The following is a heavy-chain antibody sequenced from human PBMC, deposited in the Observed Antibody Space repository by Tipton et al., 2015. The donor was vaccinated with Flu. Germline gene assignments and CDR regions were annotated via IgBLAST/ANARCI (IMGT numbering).Heavy chain of an antibody. CDR3: ARRDYSNYVSVPKNWFDS. J-gene: IGHJ5*01. V-gene: IGHV4-38-2*01. CDR1: GDSIASDYY. D-gene: IGHD4-11*01. CDR2: MHHTGTT. Sequence: TLFLTCSVSGDSIASDYYWGWIRQPPGKGLEWIGNMHHTGTTYYNPSLRSRVSIIRDRSKNHFSLKLTFVTAADTAVYYCARRDYSNYVSVPKNWFDSWGQGILVTVSS.